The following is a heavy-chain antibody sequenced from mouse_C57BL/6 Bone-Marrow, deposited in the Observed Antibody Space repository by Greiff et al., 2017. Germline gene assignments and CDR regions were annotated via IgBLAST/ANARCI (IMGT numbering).Heavy chain of an antibody. CDR1: GYTFTDYE. J-gene: IGHJ3*01. CDR3: TRSGYYDYDRGAY. D-gene: IGHD2-4*01. Sequence: QVQLQQSGAELVRPGASVTLSCKASGYTFTDYEMHWVKQTPVHGLEWIGAIDPETGGTAYNQKFKGQAILTADKSSSTAYMELRSLTSEDSAVYYCTRSGYYDYDRGAYWGQGTLVTVSA. CDR2: IDPETGGT. V-gene: IGHV1-15*01.